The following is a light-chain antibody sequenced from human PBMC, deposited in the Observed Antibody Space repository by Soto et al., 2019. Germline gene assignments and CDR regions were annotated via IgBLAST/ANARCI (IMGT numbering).Light chain of an antibody. CDR1: SSDVGGYNY. V-gene: IGLV2-8*01. Sequence: QSVLTQPPSASGSPGQSVAISCTGTSSDVGGYNYVSWYQQHPGKAPKLMIYEVNKRPSGVPDRFSGSKSGNTASLTVSGHQAADEDDYYCSSYAGSSNVFGTGTKLTVL. CDR3: SSYAGSSNV. CDR2: EVN. J-gene: IGLJ1*01.